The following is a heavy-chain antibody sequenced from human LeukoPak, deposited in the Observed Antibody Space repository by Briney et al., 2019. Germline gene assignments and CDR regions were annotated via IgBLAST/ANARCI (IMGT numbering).Heavy chain of an antibody. CDR1: GFTFSTYA. Sequence: GGSLRLSCAASGFTFSTYAMSWVRQAPGKGLEWVSAISGSGGSTYYADSVKGRFTISRDNSKNTLYLQMSSLRAEDTAVYYCAKTYTPSGYYTRRGSYFDYWGQGTLVTVSS. J-gene: IGHJ4*02. D-gene: IGHD5-12*01. V-gene: IGHV3-23*01. CDR2: ISGSGGST. CDR3: AKTYTPSGYYTRRGSYFDY.